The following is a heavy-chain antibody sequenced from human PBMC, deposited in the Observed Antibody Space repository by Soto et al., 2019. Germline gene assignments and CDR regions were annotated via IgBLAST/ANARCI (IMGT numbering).Heavy chain of an antibody. V-gene: IGHV3-23*01. D-gene: IGHD6-19*01. CDR2: ISGSGGST. CDR1: GFTFSSYA. Sequence: EVQLLESGGGLVQPGGSLRLSCAASGFTFSSYAMSWVRQAPGKGLEWVSAISGSGGSTYYADSVKGRFTISRDNSKNTLYLQMNSLRDEDTAVYYCAKEGEYSSGWDNFDYWRQGTLVTVSS. CDR3: AKEGEYSSGWDNFDY. J-gene: IGHJ4*02.